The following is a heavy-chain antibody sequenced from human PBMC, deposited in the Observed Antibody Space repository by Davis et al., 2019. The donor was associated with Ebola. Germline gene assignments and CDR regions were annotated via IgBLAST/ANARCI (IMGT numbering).Heavy chain of an antibody. CDR3: ARDQDPITMIVVVGGMDV. V-gene: IGHV4-59*01. CDR2: IYYSGST. CDR1: GGSISSYY. J-gene: IGHJ6*04. D-gene: IGHD3-22*01. Sequence: SETLSLTCTVSGGSISSYYWSWIRQPPGKGLEWIGYIYYSGSTNYNPSLKSRVTISVDTSKNQFSLKLSSVTAADTAVYYCARDQDPITMIVVVGGMDVWGKGTTVTVSS.